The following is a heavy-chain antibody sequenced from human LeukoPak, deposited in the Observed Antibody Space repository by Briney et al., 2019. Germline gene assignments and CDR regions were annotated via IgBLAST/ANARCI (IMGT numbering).Heavy chain of an antibody. CDR3: ATPFNGDYVNNY. Sequence: GGSLRLFCAASGFTFSSYGMHWVRQAPGKGLEWVAFIRYDGSNKYYADSVKGRLTISRDNSKNTLYLQMNSLRAEDTAVYYCATPFNGDYVNNYWGQGTLVTVSS. CDR1: GFTFSSYG. D-gene: IGHD4-17*01. CDR2: IRYDGSNK. J-gene: IGHJ4*02. V-gene: IGHV3-30*02.